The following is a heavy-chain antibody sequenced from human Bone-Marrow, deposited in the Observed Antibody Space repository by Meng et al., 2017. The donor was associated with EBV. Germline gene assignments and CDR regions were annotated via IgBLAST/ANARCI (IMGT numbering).Heavy chain of an antibody. CDR3: AKDLSGRFDP. J-gene: IGHJ5*02. D-gene: IGHD1-14*01. V-gene: IGHV3-30*18. CDR1: GFTFSNYG. CDR2: IPSDGSHNK. Sequence: QGKLVESGGGVVQPGRSLRLSCAASGFTFSNYGFHWVRQAPGKGPEWVAIIPSDGSHNKYYADSVKGRFTISRDNSKNTLYLQMNSLRTEDTAVYYCAKDLSGRFDPWGQGTLVTVSS.